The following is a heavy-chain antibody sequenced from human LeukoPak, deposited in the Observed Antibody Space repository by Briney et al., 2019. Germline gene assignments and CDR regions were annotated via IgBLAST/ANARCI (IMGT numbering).Heavy chain of an antibody. V-gene: IGHV4-59*01. J-gene: IGHJ3*02. D-gene: IGHD3-9*01. CDR2: IYYSGST. CDR1: GGSISSYY. Sequence: SETLSLTCTVSGGSISSYYWSWIRQPPVKGLEWIGYIYYSGSTNYNPSLKSRVTISVDTSKNQFSLKLSSVTAADTAVYYCARGCDYDILTGYSHDAFDIWGQGTMVTVSS. CDR3: ARGCDYDILTGYSHDAFDI.